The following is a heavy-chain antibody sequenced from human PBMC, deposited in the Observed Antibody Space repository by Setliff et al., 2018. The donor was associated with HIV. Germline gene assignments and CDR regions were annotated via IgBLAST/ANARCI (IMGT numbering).Heavy chain of an antibody. V-gene: IGHV4-4*09. CDR2: IFSSGST. CDR1: GGSISSYC. J-gene: IGHJ5*02. D-gene: IGHD3-10*01. CDR3: ARRIDNSGSFPDRNWFDT. Sequence: SETLSLTCTVSGGSISSYCWNWIRQSPGRGLEWIGFIFSSGSTKYNPSLQSRVTMSIDTSKNQFSLKLTSVTAADTAVYYCARRIDNSGSFPDRNWFDTWGQGSLVTVSS.